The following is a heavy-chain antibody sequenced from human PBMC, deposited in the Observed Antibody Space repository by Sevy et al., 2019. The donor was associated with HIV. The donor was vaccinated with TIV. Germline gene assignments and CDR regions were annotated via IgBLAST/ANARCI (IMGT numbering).Heavy chain of an antibody. CDR1: AFTFSSYW. Sequence: GGSLRLSCAASAFTFSSYWMTWVRQAPGKGLEWVANINQDGSEEKYVDSVKGRFTIFRDNAKNSLFLQMNSLRAEDTAVYYCARTASYADTYYYYYAMDVWGPGTTVTVSS. D-gene: IGHD3-16*01. CDR2: INQDGSEE. V-gene: IGHV3-7*01. J-gene: IGHJ6*02. CDR3: ARTASYADTYYYYYAMDV.